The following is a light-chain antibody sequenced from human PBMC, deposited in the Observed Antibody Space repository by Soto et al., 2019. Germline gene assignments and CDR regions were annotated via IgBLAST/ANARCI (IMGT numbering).Light chain of an antibody. CDR3: QSSDSSRSGWV. J-gene: IGLJ3*02. Sequence: QSVLTQPPSVSGAPGQRVTISCTGSSSNIGAGYDVHWYQQLPGTAPKLLIYGNSNRPSGVPDRFSGSKSGTSASLAITGLRAEDEADYYCQSSDSSRSGWVFGGGTQLTVL. V-gene: IGLV1-40*01. CDR2: GNS. CDR1: SSNIGAGYD.